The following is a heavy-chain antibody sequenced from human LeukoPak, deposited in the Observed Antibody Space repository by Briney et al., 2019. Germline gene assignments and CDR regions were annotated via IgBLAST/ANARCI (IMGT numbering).Heavy chain of an antibody. D-gene: IGHD3-10*01. CDR3: ASYGSGSYSGY. Sequence: SVRVSCKASGGTFSSYAISWVRQAPGQGLEWMGGIIPIFGIANYAQKFQGRVTITADKSTSTAYMELSSLRAEDTAVYYCASYGSGSYSGYWGQGTLVTVSS. V-gene: IGHV1-69*17. CDR2: IIPIFGIA. J-gene: IGHJ4*02. CDR1: GGTFSSYA.